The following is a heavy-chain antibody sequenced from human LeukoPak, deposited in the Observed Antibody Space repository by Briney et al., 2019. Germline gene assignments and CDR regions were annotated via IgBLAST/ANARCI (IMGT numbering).Heavy chain of an antibody. CDR1: GYTFTNYD. D-gene: IGHD3-22*01. CDR2: ISPYNGNT. V-gene: IGHV1-18*01. Sequence: ASVKVSCKPSGYTFTNYDINWVRQAPGQGLEWMGWISPYNGNTKYAQKFQGRVTVTTDTSTSTAYMEVRSLRSDDTAVYYCASGYYSDGSGYSPADYWGQGTLVTVSS. CDR3: ASGYYSDGSGYSPADY. J-gene: IGHJ4*02.